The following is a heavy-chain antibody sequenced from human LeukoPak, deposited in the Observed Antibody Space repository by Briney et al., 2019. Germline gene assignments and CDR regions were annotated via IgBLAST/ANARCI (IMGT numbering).Heavy chain of an antibody. V-gene: IGHV3-23*01. D-gene: IGHD3-22*01. J-gene: IGHJ3*02. CDR2: ISGSGTTT. CDR1: EFTFRSYA. CDR3: AKEGPRSSGNYYDGFDI. Sequence: PGGSLGLSCAASEFTFRSYAMSWVRQAPGKELEWVSHISGSGTTTDYADSVKGRFTISRDNSKNTLYLQMSSLRAEDTAVYYCAKEGPRSSGNYYDGFDIWGQGTMVTVSS.